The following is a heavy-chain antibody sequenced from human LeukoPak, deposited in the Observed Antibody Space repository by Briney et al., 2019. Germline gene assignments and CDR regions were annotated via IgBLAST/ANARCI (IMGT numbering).Heavy chain of an antibody. V-gene: IGHV4-59*01. CDR1: GGSISSYY. D-gene: IGHD3-10*01. CDR3: AGWSYYYGSGSSSY. J-gene: IGHJ4*02. CDR2: IYYSGST. Sequence: SETLSLTCTVSGGSISSYYWSWIRQPPGKGLEWIGYIYYSGSTNYNPSLKSRVTISVDTSKNQFSLKLSSATAADTAVYYCAGWSYYYGSGSSSYWGQGTLVTVSS.